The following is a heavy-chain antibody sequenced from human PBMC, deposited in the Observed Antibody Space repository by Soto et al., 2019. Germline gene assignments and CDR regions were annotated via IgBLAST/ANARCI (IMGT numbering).Heavy chain of an antibody. CDR1: GFTFSDYS. J-gene: IGHJ3*01. CDR3: ARVYYDSRGPTKYRAFDF. D-gene: IGHD3-22*01. Sequence: PGGSLRFSCAASGFTFSDYSMRWVRQSPGKGLEGVANIKQDGGEEDYVDSVKGRLTISRDNAKNSLYLQMNSLRAEDTAVYYCARVYYDSRGPTKYRAFDFWGQGTMVTVSS. CDR2: IKQDGGEE. V-gene: IGHV3-7*01.